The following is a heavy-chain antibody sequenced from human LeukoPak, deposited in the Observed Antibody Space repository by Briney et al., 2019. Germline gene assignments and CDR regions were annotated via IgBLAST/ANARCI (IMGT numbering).Heavy chain of an antibody. Sequence: PGGSLRLSCAASGFTFSNYWMSWVRQAPGKGLEWVANIQPDGSEKYYVDSVKGRLSISRDNVRNSLYLQMNSLRAGDTALYYCARGDFWSGDYTDAFDVWGQGTMVTVSS. CDR2: IQPDGSEK. CDR3: ARGDFWSGDYTDAFDV. CDR1: GFTFSNYW. J-gene: IGHJ3*01. V-gene: IGHV3-7*04. D-gene: IGHD3-3*01.